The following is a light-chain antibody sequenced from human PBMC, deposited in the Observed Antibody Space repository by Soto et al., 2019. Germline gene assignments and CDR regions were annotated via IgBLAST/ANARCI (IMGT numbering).Light chain of an antibody. CDR2: SNN. Sequence: QSVLPQPPSASGTPGQRVTISCSGSSSNIGSNFVNWYQHLPGTAPKLLIYSNNQRPSGVPDRFSGAKSDTSASLAVSGLQSEDEADYYCSAWDDSLNGRVFGGGTKLTVL. J-gene: IGLJ2*01. CDR1: SSNIGSNF. V-gene: IGLV1-44*01. CDR3: SAWDDSLNGRV.